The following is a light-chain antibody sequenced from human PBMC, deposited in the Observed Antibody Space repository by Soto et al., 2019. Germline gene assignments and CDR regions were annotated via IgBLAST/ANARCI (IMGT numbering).Light chain of an antibody. Sequence: QSALTQPASVSGSPGQSITISCTGTSSDVGGYNYVSWYQQHPGKAPKPMINEVSNRPSGVSNRFSGSKSGNTASLTISGLQAEDEADYYCSSYTSSRTLVFGGGTKLTVL. CDR3: SSYTSSRTLV. J-gene: IGLJ2*01. CDR1: SSDVGGYNY. V-gene: IGLV2-14*01. CDR2: EVS.